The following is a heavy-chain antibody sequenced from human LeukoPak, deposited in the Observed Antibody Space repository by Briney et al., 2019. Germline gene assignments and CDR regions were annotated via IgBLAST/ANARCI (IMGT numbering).Heavy chain of an antibody. D-gene: IGHD4-17*01. CDR1: GGSFSGYY. J-gene: IGHJ4*02. CDR2: INHSGST. Sequence: SETLSLTCAVYGGSFSGYYWSWIRQPPGKGLEWIGEINHSGSTNYNPSLKSRVTISVDTSKNQFSLKLSSVTAADTAVYYCARAPTVTTYYFDYWGQGTLVTVSS. CDR3: ARAPTVTTYYFDY. V-gene: IGHV4-34*01.